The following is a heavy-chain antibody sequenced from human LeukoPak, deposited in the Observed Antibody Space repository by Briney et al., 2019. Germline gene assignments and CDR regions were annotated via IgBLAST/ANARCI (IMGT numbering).Heavy chain of an antibody. V-gene: IGHV3-23*01. CDR3: ASRITIFGVVIIGYFDY. Sequence: GGSLRLSCAASGFTFSSYAMSWVRQAPGKGLEWVSAISGSGGSTYYADSAKGRFTISRDNSKNTLYLQMNSLRAEDTAVYYCASRITIFGVVIIGYFDYWGQGTLVTVSS. D-gene: IGHD3-3*01. CDR1: GFTFSSYA. CDR2: ISGSGGST. J-gene: IGHJ4*02.